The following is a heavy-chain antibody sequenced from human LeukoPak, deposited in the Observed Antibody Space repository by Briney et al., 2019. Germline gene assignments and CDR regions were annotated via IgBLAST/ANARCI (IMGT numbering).Heavy chain of an antibody. V-gene: IGHV3-53*05. Sequence: GGSLRLSCAPSGFTVSSNYMSWVRQAPGKGLEWVSVIYSGGDTFYADSVKGRFTISRDNSKNTLYLQMISLRPEDTAVYYCVKDRGYYDLDSWGQGTLVTVSS. CDR1: GFTVSSNY. CDR2: IYSGGDT. J-gene: IGHJ4*02. CDR3: VKDRGYYDLDS. D-gene: IGHD4-17*01.